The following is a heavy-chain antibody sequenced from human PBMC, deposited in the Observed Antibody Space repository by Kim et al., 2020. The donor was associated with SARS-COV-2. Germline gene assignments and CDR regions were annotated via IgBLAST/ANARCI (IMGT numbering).Heavy chain of an antibody. V-gene: IGHV4-59*13. CDR2: IYYSGST. CDR1: GGSISSYY. CDR3: ARGLYDSSGYYHHAFDI. J-gene: IGHJ3*02. D-gene: IGHD3-22*01. Sequence: SETLSLTCTVSGGSISSYYWSWIRQPPGKGLEWIGYIYYSGSTNYNPSLKSRVTISVDTSKNQFSLKLSSVTAADTAVYYCARGLYDSSGYYHHAFDIWGQGTMVTVSS.